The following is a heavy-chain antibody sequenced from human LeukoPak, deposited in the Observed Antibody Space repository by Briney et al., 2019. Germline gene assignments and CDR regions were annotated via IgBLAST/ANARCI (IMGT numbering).Heavy chain of an antibody. CDR1: GFTFSSYA. D-gene: IGHD6-13*01. CDR2: ISGSGT. CDR3: AKILGSSSPRSVDY. Sequence: GGSLRLSCAASGFTFSSYAMSWVRQAPGKGLEWVSTISGSGTYYADSVKGQFTISRDNSKNTLYLQMYSLRAEDTAVYYCAKILGSSSPRSVDYWGQGTLVTVSS. J-gene: IGHJ4*02. V-gene: IGHV3-23*01.